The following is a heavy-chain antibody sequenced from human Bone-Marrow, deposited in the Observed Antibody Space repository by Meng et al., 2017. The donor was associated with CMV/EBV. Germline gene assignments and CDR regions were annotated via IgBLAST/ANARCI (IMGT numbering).Heavy chain of an antibody. J-gene: IGHJ5*02. CDR3: AKPTPSSSWYNWFDP. D-gene: IGHD6-13*01. CDR2: ISGSGGST. CDR1: GFTLSGYA. V-gene: IGHV3-23*01. Sequence: SGFTLSGYAMSWVRQAPGKGLEWVSAISGSGGSTYYADSVKGRFTISRDNSKNTLYLQMNSLRAEDTAVYYCAKPTPSSSWYNWFDPWGQGTLVTVSS.